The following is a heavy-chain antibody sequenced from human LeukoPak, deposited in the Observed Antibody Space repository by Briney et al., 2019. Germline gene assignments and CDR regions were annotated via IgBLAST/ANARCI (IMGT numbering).Heavy chain of an antibody. Sequence: PSETLSLTCAVYGGSFSGYYWSWIRQPPGKGLEWIGEINHSGSTNYNPSLKGRVTISVDTSKNQFSLKLSSVTAADTAVYYCARGSGYYYVDFDYWGQGTLVTVSS. J-gene: IGHJ4*02. V-gene: IGHV4-34*01. CDR1: GGSFSGYY. CDR2: INHSGST. D-gene: IGHD3-22*01. CDR3: ARGSGYYYVDFDY.